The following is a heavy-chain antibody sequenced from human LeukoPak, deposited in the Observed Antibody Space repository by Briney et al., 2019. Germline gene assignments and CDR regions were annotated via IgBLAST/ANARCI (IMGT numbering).Heavy chain of an antibody. Sequence: SETLSLTCTASGGSIISTTYYWGWIRQPPGKGLEWIASIYYSGSPYYNPSLKSRVTISVDTSKNQFSLKLSSVTAADTAVYYCARDCSAYGPVESVALLWFGEYDLYYMDVWGKGTTVTVSS. CDR1: GGSIISTTYY. D-gene: IGHD3-10*01. V-gene: IGHV4-39*07. CDR3: ARDCSAYGPVESVALLWFGEYDLYYMDV. CDR2: IYYSGSP. J-gene: IGHJ6*03.